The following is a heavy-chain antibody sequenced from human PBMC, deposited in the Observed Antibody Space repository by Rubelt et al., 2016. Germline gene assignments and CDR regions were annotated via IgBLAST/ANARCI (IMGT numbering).Heavy chain of an antibody. D-gene: IGHD5-12*01. J-gene: IGHJ5*02. CDR3: ARDRASGSLTAWFDP. V-gene: IGHV4-59*12. Sequence: QVQLQESGPGLVKPSETLSLTCSVSGGSMSSYYWSWIRQSPGKGLEWIWNIYYSGGTNYNSSLTSRVPVSVHTSKNQYSRRLSAVTAAETAVYDCARDRASGSLTAWFDPWGQGTLVTVSS. CDR2: IYYSGGT. CDR1: GGSMSSYY.